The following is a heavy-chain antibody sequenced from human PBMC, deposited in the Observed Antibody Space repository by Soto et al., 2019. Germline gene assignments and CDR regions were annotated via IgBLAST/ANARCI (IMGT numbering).Heavy chain of an antibody. Sequence: EVHLVESGGGLVKPGGSLRLSCAVSGFTFSNCTTNWVRQAPGKGLEWVSSISPSSGQIYYADSVKGRFTISRDNAKNSLFLQMNSLRGEDTAVYYCSGCSGGACHKNYGMDVWGQGTTVTVSS. CDR2: ISPSSGQI. V-gene: IGHV3-21*06. CDR3: SGCSGGACHKNYGMDV. J-gene: IGHJ6*02. D-gene: IGHD2-15*01. CDR1: GFTFSNCT.